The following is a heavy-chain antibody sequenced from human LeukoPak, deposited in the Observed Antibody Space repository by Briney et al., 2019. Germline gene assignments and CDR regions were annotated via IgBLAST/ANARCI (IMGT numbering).Heavy chain of an antibody. CDR3: ARDRTAADSLGGFDP. CDR2: IYSGGST. J-gene: IGHJ5*02. D-gene: IGHD6-13*01. V-gene: IGHV3-66*01. Sequence: GGSLRLSCAASGFTVSSNYMSWVRQAPGKGLEWVSVIYSGGSTYYADSVKGRFTISRDNSKNTLYLQMSSLRAEDTAVYYCARDRTAADSLGGFDPWGQGTLVTVSS. CDR1: GFTVSSNY.